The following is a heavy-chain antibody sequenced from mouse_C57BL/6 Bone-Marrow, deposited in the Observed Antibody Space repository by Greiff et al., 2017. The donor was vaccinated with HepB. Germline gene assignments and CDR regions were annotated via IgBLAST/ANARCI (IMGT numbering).Heavy chain of an antibody. V-gene: IGHV1-39*01. CDR1: GYSFTDYN. CDR3: ARLGNYYGSSYVDYFDY. D-gene: IGHD1-1*01. J-gene: IGHJ2*01. CDR2: INPNYGTT. Sequence: EVQLQQSGPELVKPGASVKISCKASGYSFTDYNMNWVKQSNGKSLEWIGVINPNYGTTSYNQKFKGKATLTVDQSSSTAYMQRNSLTSEDSAVYYCARLGNYYGSSYVDYFDYWGQGTTLTVSS.